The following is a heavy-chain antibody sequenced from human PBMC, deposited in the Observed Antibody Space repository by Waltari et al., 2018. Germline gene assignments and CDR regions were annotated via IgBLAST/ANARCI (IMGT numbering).Heavy chain of an antibody. V-gene: IGHV4-39*01. CDR3: ARHWKRNGYRFDP. Sequence: QLQLQESGPGLVKPSETLSLTCSVSGGSISSSRYYWGWIRQSPGKGLEWIGSIYYSGSIYYNPTLQRRVTISGDTSKNQFSLNLSSVTAADTAVYYCARHWKRNGYRFDPWGQGTRVNVSS. J-gene: IGHJ5*02. D-gene: IGHD5-12*01. CDR2: IYYSGSI. CDR1: GGSISSSRYY.